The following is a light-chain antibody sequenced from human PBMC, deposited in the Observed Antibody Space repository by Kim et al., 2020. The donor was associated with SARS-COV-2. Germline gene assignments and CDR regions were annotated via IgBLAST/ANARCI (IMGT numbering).Light chain of an antibody. CDR1: SLRSYY. Sequence: LGQTVKITGQGDSLRSYYASWYQQKPGQAPVLVIYGKNNRPSGIPDRFSGSSSGNTASLTITGAQAEDEADYYCNSRDSSGNHRWVFGGGTKLTVL. CDR2: GKN. V-gene: IGLV3-19*01. CDR3: NSRDSSGNHRWV. J-gene: IGLJ3*02.